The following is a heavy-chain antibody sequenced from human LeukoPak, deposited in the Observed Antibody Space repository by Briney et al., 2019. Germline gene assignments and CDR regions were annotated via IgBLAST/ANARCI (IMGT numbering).Heavy chain of an antibody. V-gene: IGHV4-4*02. CDR2: IYHSGST. CDR3: ARGRTQWLVRWDLDY. CDR1: GGSISSSNW. Sequence: SETLSLTCAVSGGSISSSNWWSWVRQPPGKGLEWIGEIYHSGSTNYNPSLKSRVTISVDKSKNQFSLKLSSVTAADTAVYYCARGRTQWLVRWDLDYWGQGTLVTVSS. J-gene: IGHJ4*02. D-gene: IGHD6-19*01.